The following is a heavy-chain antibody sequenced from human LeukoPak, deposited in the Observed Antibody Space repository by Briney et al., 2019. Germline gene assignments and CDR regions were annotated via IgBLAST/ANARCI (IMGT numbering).Heavy chain of an antibody. J-gene: IGHJ3*02. CDR3: ARGLYYDSSGRYRLHAFDI. D-gene: IGHD3-22*01. V-gene: IGHV4-34*01. CDR2: INHSGST. CDR1: GGSFSVYY. Sequence: PPETLSLTCAVSGGSFSVYYWSWIRQPPGKGLEWVGEINHSGSTNYNPPLKSRVTISVDTSKNQFSLKLSSVTAADTAVYYCARGLYYDSSGRYRLHAFDIWGQGTMVTVSS.